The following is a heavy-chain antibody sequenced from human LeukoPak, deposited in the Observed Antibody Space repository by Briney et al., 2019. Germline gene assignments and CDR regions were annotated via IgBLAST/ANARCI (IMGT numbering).Heavy chain of an antibody. Sequence: PSETLSLTCSVSGGSISSSSYYWGWIRQPPGKGLEWIGSIYYAGTTYYNPSLKSRVTISVDTSKNQFSLKLSSVTAADTAVYYCARVNLYSGGGDVWGQGTMVTVSS. CDR1: GGSISSSSYY. V-gene: IGHV4-39*07. CDR3: ARVNLYSGGGDV. D-gene: IGHD5-12*01. J-gene: IGHJ3*01. CDR2: IYYAGTT.